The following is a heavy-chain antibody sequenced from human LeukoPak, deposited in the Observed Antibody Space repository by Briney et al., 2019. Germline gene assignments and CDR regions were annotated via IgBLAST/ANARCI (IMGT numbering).Heavy chain of an antibody. Sequence: TGGSLRLSCAASGFTFDDYAMHWVRQAPGKGLEWVSGISWNGGSTTYADSVRGRFTISRDNAKNSLYLQMSSLRAEDTALYYCVRETPIAVAGTIYFYFYMDVWGKGTTVTVSS. V-gene: IGHV3-20*04. D-gene: IGHD6-19*01. CDR3: VRETPIAVAGTIYFYFYMDV. CDR1: GFTFDDYA. J-gene: IGHJ6*03. CDR2: ISWNGGST.